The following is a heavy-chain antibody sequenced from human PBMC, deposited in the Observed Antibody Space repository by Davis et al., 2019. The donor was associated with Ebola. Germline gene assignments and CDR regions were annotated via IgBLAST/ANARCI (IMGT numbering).Heavy chain of an antibody. V-gene: IGHV3-30*04. CDR3: ATQDWGTFHM. D-gene: IGHD7-27*01. J-gene: IGHJ3*02. Sequence: PGGSLRLSCAASGFTFSQYSMHWVRQAPGKGLEWVAVVSSTGTVQYYADAVRGRFTISRDNSKNIVYVQMNTLRVEDTALYYCATQDWGTFHMWGQGTMVTVSS. CDR1: GFTFSQYS. CDR2: VSSTGTVQ.